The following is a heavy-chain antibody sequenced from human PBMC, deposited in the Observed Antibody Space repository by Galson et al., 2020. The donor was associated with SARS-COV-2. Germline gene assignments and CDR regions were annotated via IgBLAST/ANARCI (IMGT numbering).Heavy chain of an antibody. D-gene: IGHD1-26*01. CDR1: GGSISSGGYY. CDR2: IYYSGST. V-gene: IGHV4-31*03. J-gene: IGHJ6*04. CDR3: AREGATGLDV. Sequence: SETLSLTCTVSGGSISSGGYYWSWIRQHPGKGLEWIGYIYYSGSTYYNPSLKSRVTISVDTSKNQFSLKLSSVTAADTAVYYCAREGATGLDVWGKGTTVTVSS.